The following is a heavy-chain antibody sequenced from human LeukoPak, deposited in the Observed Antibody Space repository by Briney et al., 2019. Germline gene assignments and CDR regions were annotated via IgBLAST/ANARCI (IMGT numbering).Heavy chain of an antibody. Sequence: GGSLRLSCAASGFTFSSYWMSWVRQAPGKGLEWVANIKQDGSEKYYVDSVKGRFTISRDNAKNSLYLQMNSLRAEEKAVYYCSREGVRDAFDIWGQGTMVTVSS. V-gene: IGHV3-7*01. CDR2: IKQDGSEK. D-gene: IGHD3-16*01. CDR3: SREGVRDAFDI. J-gene: IGHJ3*02. CDR1: GFTFSSYW.